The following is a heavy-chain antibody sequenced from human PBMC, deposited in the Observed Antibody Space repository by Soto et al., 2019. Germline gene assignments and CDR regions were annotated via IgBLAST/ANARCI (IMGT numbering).Heavy chain of an antibody. V-gene: IGHV1-46*01. Sequence: ASVKVSCKAAGYTFINYYMHWGRQAPGQGLEWMGIINPNGGSTTYAQKFQGRVTLTRDTSTNTVNMELSSLRSEDTAVYYCAREKWLVRRNDPFDIWGQGTMVTVSS. CDR1: GYTFINYY. D-gene: IGHD6-19*01. CDR2: INPNGGST. J-gene: IGHJ3*02. CDR3: AREKWLVRRNDPFDI.